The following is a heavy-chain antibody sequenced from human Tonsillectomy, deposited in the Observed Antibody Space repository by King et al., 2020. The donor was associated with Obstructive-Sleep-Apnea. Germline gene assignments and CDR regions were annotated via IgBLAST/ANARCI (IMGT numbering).Heavy chain of an antibody. CDR2: IYHSGST. V-gene: IGHV4-38-2*02. D-gene: IGHD6-13*01. Sequence: QLQESGPGLVKPSETLSLTCTVSGYSISSGYYWGWIRQPPGKGLEWIGSIYHSGSTYYNPSLKSRVTISVDTSKNQFSLKLSSVTAADTAVYYCARAGTVIAAAGNYLPGYYYYGMDVWGQGTTVTVSS. CDR1: GYSISSGYY. CDR3: ARAGTVIAAAGNYLPGYYYYGMDV. J-gene: IGHJ6*02.